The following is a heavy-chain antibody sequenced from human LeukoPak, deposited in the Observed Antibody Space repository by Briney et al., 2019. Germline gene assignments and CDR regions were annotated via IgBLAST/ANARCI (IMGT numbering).Heavy chain of an antibody. J-gene: IGHJ3*02. CDR3: ARDVLAAGATGTFDI. CDR1: TFTFSNYW. Sequence: GGSLRLSCAASTFTFSNYWMSWVRQAPGKGLEWVANIKQDGSEKYYVDSVKGRFTISRDNAKTSLYLQMNSLRAEDTAVYYCARDVLAAGATGTFDIWGQGTLVTVSS. CDR2: IKQDGSEK. D-gene: IGHD1-14*01. V-gene: IGHV3-7*03.